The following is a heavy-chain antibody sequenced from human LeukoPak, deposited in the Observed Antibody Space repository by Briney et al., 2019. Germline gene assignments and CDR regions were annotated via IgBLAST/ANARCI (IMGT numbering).Heavy chain of an antibody. CDR3: ATGGAYYESSGYYYLDF. CDR1: GFTFGKYW. Sequence: GGSLRLSCVASGFTFGKYWMSWVRQAPGKGLEWVANIKLDGSEKNYVDSVKGRFTISRDNAKNTLFLQMNSLRAEDTAVYYCATGGAYYESSGYYYLDFWGQGTLVTVSS. V-gene: IGHV3-7*03. J-gene: IGHJ4*02. D-gene: IGHD3-22*01. CDR2: IKLDGSEK.